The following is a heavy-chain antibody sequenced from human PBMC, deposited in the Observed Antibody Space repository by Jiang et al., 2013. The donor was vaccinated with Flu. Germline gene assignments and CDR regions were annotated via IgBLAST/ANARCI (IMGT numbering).Heavy chain of an antibody. CDR1: GSISSSNW. Sequence: GSISSSNWWSWVRQPPGKGLEWIGEIYHMGATNYNPSLKSRVTISVDKSKNQFSLKLSSVTAADTAVYYCATYSEYSGSYYDYWGQGTLVTVSS. CDR2: IYHMGAT. D-gene: IGHD1-26*01. CDR3: ATYSEYSGSYYDY. J-gene: IGHJ4*02. V-gene: IGHV4-4*02.